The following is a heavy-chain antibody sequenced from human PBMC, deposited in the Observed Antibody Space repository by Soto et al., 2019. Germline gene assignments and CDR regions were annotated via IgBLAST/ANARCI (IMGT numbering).Heavy chain of an antibody. CDR1: GGSISSYY. J-gene: IGHJ3*02. CDR2: IYYSGST. Sequence: SETLSLTCTVSGGSISSYYWSWIRQPPGKGLEWIGYIYYSGSTNYNPSLKSRVTISVDTSKNQFSLKLSSVTAADTAVYYCARVGEEYYYEEPDAYDIWSQGTMVTGSS. CDR3: ARVGEEYYYEEPDAYDI. D-gene: IGHD3-22*01. V-gene: IGHV4-59*01.